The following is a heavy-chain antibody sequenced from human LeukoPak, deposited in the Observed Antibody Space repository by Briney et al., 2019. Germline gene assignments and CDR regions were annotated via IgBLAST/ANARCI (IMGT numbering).Heavy chain of an antibody. CDR3: ATVAGPTFYYFDY. CDR2: ISGSGGST. J-gene: IGHJ4*02. CDR1: GFIFSSYA. V-gene: IGHV3-23*01. Sequence: GSLRLSCAASGFIFSSYAMSWVRQAPGKGLEWVSAISGSGGSTYYADSVKGRFTISRDNSKNTLYLQMNSLRAEDTAVYYCATVAGPTFYYFDYWGQGTLVTVSS. D-gene: IGHD6-19*01.